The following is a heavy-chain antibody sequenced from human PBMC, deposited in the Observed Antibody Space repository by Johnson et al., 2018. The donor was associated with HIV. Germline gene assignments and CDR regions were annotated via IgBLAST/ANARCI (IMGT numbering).Heavy chain of an antibody. Sequence: QVQLVESGGGLVKPGGSLRLSCAASGFTFSDYYMSWIRQGTGKGLEWVSYISSSGNTIYYADSVKGRFTISRDNSKNTVDVQMNSLRAEDTAVYDCAKSTQANILRESGPYGAFDIWGQGTMVTVSS. V-gene: IGHV3-11*04. J-gene: IGHJ3*02. CDR3: AKSTQANILRESGPYGAFDI. D-gene: IGHD3-10*01. CDR1: GFTFSDYY. CDR2: ISSSGNTI.